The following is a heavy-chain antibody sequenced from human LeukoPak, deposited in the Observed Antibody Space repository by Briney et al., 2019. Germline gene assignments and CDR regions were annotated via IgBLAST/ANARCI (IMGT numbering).Heavy chain of an antibody. CDR3: ARVGYNWDDDGVDY. V-gene: IGHV3-7*01. CDR2: INQDGSDK. D-gene: IGHD1-1*01. J-gene: IGHJ4*02. CDR1: DFTFSSYW. Sequence: TGGSLRLSCAASDFTFSSYWMSWVRQAPGKGLEWVANINQDGSDKMYMDSVRGRFTISRDNAKNSLSLHMDSLRAEDTAVYYCARVGYNWDDDGVDYWGQGTLVTVSS.